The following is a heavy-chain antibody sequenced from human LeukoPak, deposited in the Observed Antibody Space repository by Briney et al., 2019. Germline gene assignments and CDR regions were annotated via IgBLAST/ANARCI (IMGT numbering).Heavy chain of an antibody. D-gene: IGHD2-21*02. CDR2: ISYDGSNK. V-gene: IGHV3-30*18. CDR1: GFTFSSYG. J-gene: IGHJ4*02. CDR3: AKGSLAYCGGDCFPNLYYFDY. Sequence: GGSLRLSCAASGFTFSSYGMHWVRQAPGKGLEWVAVISYDGSNKYYADSVKGRFTISRDNSKNTLYLQMNSLRAEDTAVYYCAKGSLAYCGGDCFPNLYYFDYWGQGTLVTVSS.